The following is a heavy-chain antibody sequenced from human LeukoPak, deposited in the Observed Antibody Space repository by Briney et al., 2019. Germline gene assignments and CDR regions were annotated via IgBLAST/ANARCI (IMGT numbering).Heavy chain of an antibody. CDR1: GYTFTSYY. J-gene: IGHJ4*02. D-gene: IGHD6-13*01. V-gene: IGHV1-46*01. CDR2: ISPSGGST. CDR3: ARIAAAGLFDY. Sequence: ASVKVSCKTSGYTFTSYYMHWVRQAPGQGLEWMGIISPSGGSTTYAQKFQGRVTMTRDTSTSTVYMELSSPRSEDTAVYYCARIAAAGLFDYWGQGTLVTVSS.